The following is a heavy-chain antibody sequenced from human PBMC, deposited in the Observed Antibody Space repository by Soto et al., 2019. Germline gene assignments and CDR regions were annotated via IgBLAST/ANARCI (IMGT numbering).Heavy chain of an antibody. CDR3: ARDRYYYDSSGYYRSNLVSPFDY. CDR1: GYTFTSYY. Sequence: GASVKVSCKASGYTFTSYYMHWVRQAPGQGLEWMGIINPSGGSTSYAQKFQGRVTMTRDTSTSTVYMELSSLRSEDTAVYYCARDRYYYDSSGYYRSNLVSPFDYWGQGTLVTVS. J-gene: IGHJ4*02. D-gene: IGHD3-22*01. CDR2: INPSGGST. V-gene: IGHV1-46*01.